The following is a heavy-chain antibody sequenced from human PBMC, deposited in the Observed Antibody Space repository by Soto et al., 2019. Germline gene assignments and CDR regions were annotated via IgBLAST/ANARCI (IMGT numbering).Heavy chain of an antibody. D-gene: IGHD2-15*01. CDR2: ISAYNDNT. Sequence: QVQLVQSGAEVKKPGASVKVSCKASGYTFTSHGISWVRQAPGQGLEWMGWISAYNDNTNYAQKLQGRVTMTTGTSRSTADMELRSLRSDGTAVYYCASDPHVEVAAPNCFGPCGKGTLVTVAA. V-gene: IGHV1-18*01. CDR3: ASDPHVEVAAPNCFGP. J-gene: IGHJ5*02. CDR1: GYTFTSHG.